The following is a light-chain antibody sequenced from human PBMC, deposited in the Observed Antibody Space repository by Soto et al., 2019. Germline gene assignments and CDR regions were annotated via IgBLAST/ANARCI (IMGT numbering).Light chain of an antibody. Sequence: DIQITQSPSSLSASVGDRVTITCRASQSISSYLNWYQHKPGKAPKLLIYDASSLQSGVPSRFSGSGSGTEFTLTISCLQPEDSATYYCQQSYTTLITFGQGTRLEIK. CDR2: DAS. V-gene: IGKV1-39*01. J-gene: IGKJ5*01. CDR1: QSISSY. CDR3: QQSYTTLIT.